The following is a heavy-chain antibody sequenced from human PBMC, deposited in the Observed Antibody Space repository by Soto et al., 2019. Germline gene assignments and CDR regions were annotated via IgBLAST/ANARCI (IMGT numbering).Heavy chain of an antibody. Sequence: PSETLSLTCAVSGGSISSGGYSWSWIRQPPGKGLEWIGYIYHSGSTYYNPSLKSRVTISVDRSKNQFSLKLSSVTAADTAVYYCARGKYYYDSRNGWFDPWGQGTLVTVSS. CDR3: ARGKYYYDSRNGWFDP. CDR2: IYHSGST. J-gene: IGHJ5*02. V-gene: IGHV4-30-2*01. CDR1: GGSISSGGYS. D-gene: IGHD3-22*01.